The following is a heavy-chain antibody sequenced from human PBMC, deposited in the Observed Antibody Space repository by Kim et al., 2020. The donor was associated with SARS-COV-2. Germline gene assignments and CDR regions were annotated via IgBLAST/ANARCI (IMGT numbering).Heavy chain of an antibody. J-gene: IGHJ6*02. V-gene: IGHV1-69*01. Sequence: KCRSRFTITADESTSTAYMELSSLRSEDTAVYYCARSIGYDSYYYYGMDVWGQGTTVTVSS. CDR3: ARSIGYDSYYYYGMDV. D-gene: IGHD5-12*01.